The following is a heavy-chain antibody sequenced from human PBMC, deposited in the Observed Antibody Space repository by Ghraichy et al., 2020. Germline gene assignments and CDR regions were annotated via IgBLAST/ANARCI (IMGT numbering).Heavy chain of an antibody. CDR3: ARRRVLYSSSWYGGWYFDL. CDR2: INHSGST. Sequence: SETLSLTCAVYGGSFSGYYWSWIRQPPGKGLEWIGEINHSGSTNYNPSLKSRVTISVDTSKNQFSLKLSSVTAADTAVYYCARRRVLYSSSWYGGWYFDLWGRGTLVTVSS. D-gene: IGHD6-13*01. CDR1: GGSFSGYY. J-gene: IGHJ2*01. V-gene: IGHV4-34*01.